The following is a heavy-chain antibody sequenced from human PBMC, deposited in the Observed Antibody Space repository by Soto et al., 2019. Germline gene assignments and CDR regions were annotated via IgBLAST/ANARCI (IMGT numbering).Heavy chain of an antibody. Sequence: SETLSLTCAVSGGSLSGYYWTWIRRPPGKGLEWIGEIHHSGSINYNSSLKSRVTISADTSKNQFFLKLSSVTAADTAVYYCSRGGDAYKAGNYWGQGTLVTVSS. V-gene: IGHV4-34*01. CDR2: IHHSGSI. J-gene: IGHJ4*02. D-gene: IGHD1-1*01. CDR1: GGSLSGYY. CDR3: SRGGDAYKAGNY.